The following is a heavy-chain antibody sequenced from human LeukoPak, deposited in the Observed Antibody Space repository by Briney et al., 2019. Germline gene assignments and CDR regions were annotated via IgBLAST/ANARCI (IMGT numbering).Heavy chain of an antibody. CDR1: GFTFSSYA. J-gene: IGHJ4*02. CDR3: AREACPYRLCYYDSSGYSLNYYFDY. V-gene: IGHV3-30-3*01. CDR2: ISYDGSNK. Sequence: GRSLRLSCAASGFTFSSYAMHWVRQAPGKGLEWVAVISYDGSNKYYADSVKGRFTISKDNSKNTLYLQMNSLRAEDTAVYYCAREACPYRLCYYDSSGYSLNYYFDYWGQGTLVTVSS. D-gene: IGHD3-22*01.